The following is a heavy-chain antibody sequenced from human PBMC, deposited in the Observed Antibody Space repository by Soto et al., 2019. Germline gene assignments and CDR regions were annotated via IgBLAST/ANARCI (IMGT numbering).Heavy chain of an antibody. V-gene: IGHV1-69*13. D-gene: IGHD3-3*01. Sequence: SVKVSCKASGGTFSSYAISWVRQAPGQGLEWMGGVIPIFGTANYAQKFQGRVTITADESTSTAYMELSSLRSEDTAVYYCAREGAGLRFLEWLLGTSMDVWGQGTTVTVSS. CDR1: GGTFSSYA. CDR2: VIPIFGTA. J-gene: IGHJ6*02. CDR3: AREGAGLRFLEWLLGTSMDV.